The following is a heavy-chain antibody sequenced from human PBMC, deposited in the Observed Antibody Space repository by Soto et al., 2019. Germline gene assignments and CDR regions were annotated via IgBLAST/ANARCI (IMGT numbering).Heavy chain of an antibody. CDR2: ISWNSGSI. D-gene: IGHD6-13*01. V-gene: IGHV3-9*01. CDR3: AKGDSSSFYYGMDV. J-gene: IGHJ6*02. Sequence: EVQLVESGGGLVQPGRPLRLSCAASGFTFDDYAMHWVRQAPGKGLEWVSGISWNSGSIGYADSVKGRFTISRDNAKNSLYLQMNSLRAEDTALYYCAKGDSSSFYYGMDVWGQGTTVTVSS. CDR1: GFTFDDYA.